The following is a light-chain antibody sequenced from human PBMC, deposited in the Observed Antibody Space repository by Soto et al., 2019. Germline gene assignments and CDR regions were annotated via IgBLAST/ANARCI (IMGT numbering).Light chain of an antibody. V-gene: IGKV3-20*01. CDR2: GAS. CDR3: HHYDNSPPFP. CDR1: QTINNRY. Sequence: EIVLTQSPGTLSLSPGERAILSCRASQTINNRYLAWYQQMPGRAPRLLIHGASSRAAGIPDRFSGSGSGTDFTLTINRPEPEDFAVYYCHHYDNSPPFPFGPGTTVDF. J-gene: IGKJ3*01.